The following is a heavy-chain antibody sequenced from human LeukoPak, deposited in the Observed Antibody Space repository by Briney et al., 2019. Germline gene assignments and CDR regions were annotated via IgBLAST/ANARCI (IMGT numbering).Heavy chain of an antibody. D-gene: IGHD1-26*01. V-gene: IGHV4-39*07. CDR3: ARGIVGVFGAFDI. CDR2: IYNSGST. J-gene: IGHJ3*02. Sequence: PSDTLSLTCTVSGDSISSSSYYWGWIRQPPGKGLEWIGSIYNSGSTNYNPSLKSRVTISVDTSKNQFSLKLSSVTAADTAVYYCARGIVGVFGAFDIWGQGTMVTVSS. CDR1: GDSISSSSYY.